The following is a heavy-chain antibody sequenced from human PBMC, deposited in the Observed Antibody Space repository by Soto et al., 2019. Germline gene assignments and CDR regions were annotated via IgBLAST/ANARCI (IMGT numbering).Heavy chain of an antibody. D-gene: IGHD6-19*01. CDR3: ARPPPYSSGWYGHDAFDI. J-gene: IGHJ3*02. Sequence: EVQLVESGGGLVQPGGSLRLSCAASGFTFSSYSMNWVRQAPGKGLEWVSYISSSSSTIYYADSVKGRFTISRDNAKNSLYLQMNSLRAEDTVVYYCARPPPYSSGWYGHDAFDIWGQGTMVTVSS. CDR1: GFTFSSYS. CDR2: ISSSSSTI. V-gene: IGHV3-48*01.